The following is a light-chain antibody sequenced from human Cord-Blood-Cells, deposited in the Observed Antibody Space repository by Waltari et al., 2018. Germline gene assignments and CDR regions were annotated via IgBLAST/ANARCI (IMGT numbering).Light chain of an antibody. J-gene: IGLJ1*01. CDR1: RPTIGNNY. Sequence: QSVLTQPPSVSAAPGQKVTISCSGSRPTIGNNYVSWYQQLPGTAPKLLIYDNNKRPSGIPDRFSGSKSGTSATLGITGLQTGDEADYYCGTWDSSLSAYVFGTGTKVTVL. CDR3: GTWDSSLSAYV. V-gene: IGLV1-51*01. CDR2: DNN.